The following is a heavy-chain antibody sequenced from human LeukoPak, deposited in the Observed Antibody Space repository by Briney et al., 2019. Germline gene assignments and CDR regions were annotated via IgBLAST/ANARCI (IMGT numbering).Heavy chain of an antibody. Sequence: GRSLRLSCAASGFTFSSYAMHWVRQAPGKGLEWVAVISYDGSNKYYADSVKGRFTISRDNSKNTLYLQMNSLRAEDTAVYYCARDHYYGSGIGYYYMDVWGKGTTVTVSS. CDR3: ARDHYYGSGIGYYYMDV. V-gene: IGHV3-30*04. CDR2: ISYDGSNK. J-gene: IGHJ6*03. D-gene: IGHD3-10*01. CDR1: GFTFSSYA.